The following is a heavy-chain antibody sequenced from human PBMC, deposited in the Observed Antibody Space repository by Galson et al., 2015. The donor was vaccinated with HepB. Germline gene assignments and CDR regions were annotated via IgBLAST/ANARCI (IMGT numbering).Heavy chain of an antibody. J-gene: IGHJ5*02. CDR3: ARDRAPYCTTPICSTGP. CDR1: GGTFSNYA. V-gene: IGHV1-69*04. CDR2: IIPILSLA. Sequence: SVKVSCKASGGTFSNYAITWVRQAPGQGLEWMGRIIPILSLANYAQKFQGRVTITTDKSTNTAYMELSSLRSEDTAVYYCARDRAPYCTTPICSTGPWGQGTLVTVSS. D-gene: IGHD2-8*01.